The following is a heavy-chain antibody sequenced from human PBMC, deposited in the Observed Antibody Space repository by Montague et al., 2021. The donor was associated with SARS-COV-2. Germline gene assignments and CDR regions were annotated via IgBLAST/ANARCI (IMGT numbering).Heavy chain of an antibody. CDR2: IYYSGST. V-gene: IGHV4-31*03. CDR3: ATKIVVVPAAYYYYGMDV. J-gene: IGHJ6*02. Sequence: TLSLTCTVSGGSISSGGYYWSWIRLHPGKGLEWIGYIYYSGSTYYNPSLKSRVTISVDTSKNQFSLKLSSVTAADTAVYYCATKIVVVPAAYYYYGMDVWGQGTTVTVSS. D-gene: IGHD2-2*01. CDR1: GGSISSGGYY.